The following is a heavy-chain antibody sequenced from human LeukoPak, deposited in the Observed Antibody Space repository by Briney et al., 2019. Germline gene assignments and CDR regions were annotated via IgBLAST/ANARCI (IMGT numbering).Heavy chain of an antibody. CDR3: ARHYDFWSGYFDY. J-gene: IGHJ4*02. Sequence: SETLSLTCTVSGGSISSYYWSWIRQPPGKGLEWIGYIYYSGSTYYNPSLKSRVTISVDTSKNQFSLKLSSVTAADTAVYYCARHYDFWSGYFDYWGQGTLVTVSS. V-gene: IGHV4-59*08. CDR1: GGSISSYY. D-gene: IGHD3-3*01. CDR2: IYYSGST.